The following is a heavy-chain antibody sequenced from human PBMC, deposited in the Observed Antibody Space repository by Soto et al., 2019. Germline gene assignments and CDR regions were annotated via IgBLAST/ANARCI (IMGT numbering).Heavy chain of an antibody. Sequence: PSETLSLTCTVSGGSISSYYWSWIRQPPGKGLEWIGYMYYGGRTNYNPSLKSRVTISVDTSKMQVSLKLSSVTAADTAVYFCARGTPSPLIVRSSRGPWFVHWGQGTLVTVSS. V-gene: IGHV4-59*08. CDR2: MYYGGRT. CDR3: ARGTPSPLIVRSSRGPWFVH. D-gene: IGHD2-15*01. CDR1: GGSISSYY. J-gene: IGHJ5*02.